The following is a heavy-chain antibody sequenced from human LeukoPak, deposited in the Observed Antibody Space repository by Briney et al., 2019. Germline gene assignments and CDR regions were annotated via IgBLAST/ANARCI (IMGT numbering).Heavy chain of an antibody. CDR1: GYTFTGYC. CDR3: ARVLRNYDVLNGYLDY. V-gene: IGHV1-2*02. J-gene: IGHJ4*02. CDR2: INPNSRT. Sequence: ASVKVSCKASGYTFTGYCMHWVRQAPGQGLEWMGWINPNSRTKYAQKFQGRVTMTRDPSISTVSMELSSLRSDDPAVYYCARVLRNYDVLNGYLDYWGQGTLVTVSS. D-gene: IGHD3-9*01.